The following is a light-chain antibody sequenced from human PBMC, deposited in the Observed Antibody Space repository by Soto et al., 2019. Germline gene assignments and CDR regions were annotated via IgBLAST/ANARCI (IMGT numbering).Light chain of an antibody. J-gene: IGKJ4*01. CDR2: DAS. CDR3: HQYFNPRT. CDR1: QDITNS. V-gene: IGKV1-33*01. Sequence: DIQMTQSPSSLSASVGDRVTITCQASQDITNSLNWYQQKPGKAPKVLIYDASTLETGVPSRFSGSGSGTEFTFTISSLQPEDTATYYCHQYFNPRTFGGGTKV.